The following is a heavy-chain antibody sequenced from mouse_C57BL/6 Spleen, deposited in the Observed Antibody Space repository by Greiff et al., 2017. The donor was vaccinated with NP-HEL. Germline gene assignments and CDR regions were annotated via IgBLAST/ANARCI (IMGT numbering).Heavy chain of an antibody. CDR2: IDPSDSYT. CDR1: GYTFTSYW. D-gene: IGHD2-4*01. CDR3: ARSGYDSPYAMDY. J-gene: IGHJ4*01. Sequence: VQLQQPGAELVMPGASVKLSCKASGYTFTSYWMHWVKQRPGQGLEWIGEIDPSDSYTNYNQKFKGKSTLTVDKSSSTAYMQLSSLTSEDSAVYYCARSGYDSPYAMDYWGQGTSVTVSS. V-gene: IGHV1-69*01.